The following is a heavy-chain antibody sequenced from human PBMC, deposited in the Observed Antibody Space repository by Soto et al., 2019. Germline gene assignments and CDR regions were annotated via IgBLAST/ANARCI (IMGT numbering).Heavy chain of an antibody. CDR1: GGTFSSYT. Sequence: QVQLVQSGAEVKKPGSSVKVSCKASGGTFSSYTISWVRQAPGQGLEWMGRIIPLLGIANYAKKFQGRVTITADKSTSTADMELSSLRSEDTAVYYCVRDSAYGSGGYPAYWGQGTLVTVSS. CDR2: IIPLLGIA. V-gene: IGHV1-69*08. J-gene: IGHJ4*02. CDR3: VRDSAYGSGGYPAY. D-gene: IGHD3-10*01.